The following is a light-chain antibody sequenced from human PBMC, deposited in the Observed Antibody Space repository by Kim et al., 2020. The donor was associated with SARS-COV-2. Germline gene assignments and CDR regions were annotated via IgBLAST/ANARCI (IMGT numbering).Light chain of an antibody. Sequence: DIQMTQSPSTLSASVGDRVTITCRASQSVNNYLAWYQQKPGKAPKLLIDRSSSLQSGVPSRFSGSGSGTEFTLTISSLQPDDFATYYCQQFHTYWTFGQGTKVDIK. V-gene: IGKV1-5*03. CDR2: RSS. CDR1: QSVNNY. J-gene: IGKJ1*01. CDR3: QQFHTYWT.